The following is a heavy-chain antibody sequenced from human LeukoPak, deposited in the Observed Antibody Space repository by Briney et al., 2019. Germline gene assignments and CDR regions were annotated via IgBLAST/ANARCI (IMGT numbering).Heavy chain of an antibody. V-gene: IGHV3-7*01. D-gene: IGHD5-12*01. J-gene: IGHJ4*02. CDR1: GFPFHNYW. Sequence: GGSLRLSCAASGFPFHNYWMTWVRQAPGKGLEWVAQVNQDGSEAHYADSVKTRFTISRDNAKSSVSLQMNSLRAEDTAVYYCVRDGGVSGYDLLDYWGQGTLVTVSS. CDR2: VNQDGSEA. CDR3: VRDGGVSGYDLLDY.